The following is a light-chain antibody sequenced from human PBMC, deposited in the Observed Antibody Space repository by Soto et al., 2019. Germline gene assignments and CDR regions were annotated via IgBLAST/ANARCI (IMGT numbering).Light chain of an antibody. CDR3: SSYTSSRIYV. J-gene: IGLJ1*01. CDR2: DVS. Sequence: QSVLTQPASVSGSPGQSITISCTGTSSDVGGSNYVSWYQQLPGKAPKLMIYDVSDRPSGVSDRFSGSKSGNTASLTISGLQAEDEADYYCSSYTSSRIYVFGTGTKVTAL. CDR1: SSDVGGSNY. V-gene: IGLV2-14*01.